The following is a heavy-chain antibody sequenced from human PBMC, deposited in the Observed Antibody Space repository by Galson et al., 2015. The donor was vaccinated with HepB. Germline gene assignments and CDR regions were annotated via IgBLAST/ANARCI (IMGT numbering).Heavy chain of an antibody. D-gene: IGHD3-10*01. Sequence: SLRLSCAASGFTFSSYAMHWVRQAPGKGLEWVAVISYDGSDKYYADSVKGRFTISRDNSKNTLYLQMNSLRAEDTAVYYCAGGPGGQYYFDYWGQGTLVTVSS. V-gene: IGHV3-30*04. CDR2: ISYDGSDK. CDR1: GFTFSSYA. J-gene: IGHJ4*02. CDR3: AGGPGGQYYFDY.